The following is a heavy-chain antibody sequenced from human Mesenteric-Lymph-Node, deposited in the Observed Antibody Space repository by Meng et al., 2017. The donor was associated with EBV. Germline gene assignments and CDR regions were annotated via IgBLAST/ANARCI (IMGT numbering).Heavy chain of an antibody. CDR1: GFTFSNYY. Sequence: QVQLXXXXXGLVXPXXXLRLXXXASGFTFSNYYMSWIRQAPGKGLEWVSYISSGGSAIYYADSVKGRFTISRDNAKNSLYLQMNSLRVEDTAVYYCARDPNSDDNYDSSVPWGQGTLVTVSS. V-gene: IGHV3-11*01. CDR2: ISSGGSAI. D-gene: IGHD3-22*01. J-gene: IGHJ5*02. CDR3: ARDPNSDDNYDSSVP.